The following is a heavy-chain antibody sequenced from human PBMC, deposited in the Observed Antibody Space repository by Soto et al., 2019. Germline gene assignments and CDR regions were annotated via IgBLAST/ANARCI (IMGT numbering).Heavy chain of an antibody. CDR3: VKNYRSDGPGWFDP. CDR2: IYASGTT. J-gene: IGHJ5*02. D-gene: IGHD3-16*02. V-gene: IGHV4-4*07. Sequence: SETLSLTCIVSGGSIRGSHWSWIRQSAAKGLEWIGRIYASGTTNYNPSLKTRVTMSVDASKNQFSLDLKSVTAADTAVYYCVKNYRSDGPGWFDPWGQGILVTVSS. CDR1: GGSIRGSH.